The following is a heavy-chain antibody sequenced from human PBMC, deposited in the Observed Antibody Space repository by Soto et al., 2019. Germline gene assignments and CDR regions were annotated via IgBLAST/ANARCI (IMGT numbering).Heavy chain of an antibody. CDR2: MNPNSGNT. CDR3: ARGSRIQQWLPPYYGMDV. J-gene: IGHJ6*02. V-gene: IGHV1-8*01. Sequence: QVQLVQSGAEVKKPGASVKVSCKASGYTFTSYDINWVRQATGQGLEWMGWMNPNSGNTGYAQKFQGRVTMTRNTSISTAYMELSSLRSEDTAVYYCARGSRIQQWLPPYYGMDVWGQGTTVTVSS. D-gene: IGHD5-18*01. CDR1: GYTFTSYD.